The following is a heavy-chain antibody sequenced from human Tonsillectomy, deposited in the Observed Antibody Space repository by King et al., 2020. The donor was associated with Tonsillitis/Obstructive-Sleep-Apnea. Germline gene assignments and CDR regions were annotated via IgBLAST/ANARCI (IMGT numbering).Heavy chain of an antibody. J-gene: IGHJ6*03. V-gene: IGHV3-21*01. CDR3: ARAGGGGDFYYHYMDV. D-gene: IGHD3-16*01. Sequence: VQLVESGGGLVKPGGSLRLSCAASGFSFSIYSMNWVRQAPGKGLEWVASICSGSRHIYDADSVKGRLTISRDNAKKSLYLQMNSLRVDDTAVYYCARAGGGGDFYYHYMDVWGKGTTVTVSS. CDR2: ICSGSRHI. CDR1: GFSFSIYS.